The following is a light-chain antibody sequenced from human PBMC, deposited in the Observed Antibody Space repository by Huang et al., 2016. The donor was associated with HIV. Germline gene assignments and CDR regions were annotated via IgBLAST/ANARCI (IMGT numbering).Light chain of an antibody. V-gene: IGKV3-20*01. J-gene: IGKJ2*01. Sequence: EIVLTQSPGTLSSSPGERATLSCRASQTISDGYLAWYQQKPGQSPRLLIYVASNRATGIPDRFSARGSGTDFTLAISRLEPEDFAMYFCQQYTNSPFTFGQGTRLEIK. CDR3: QQYTNSPFT. CDR1: QTISDGY. CDR2: VAS.